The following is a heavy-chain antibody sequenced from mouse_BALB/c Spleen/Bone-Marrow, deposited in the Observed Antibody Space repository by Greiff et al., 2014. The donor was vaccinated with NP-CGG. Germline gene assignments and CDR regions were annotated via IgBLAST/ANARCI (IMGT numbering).Heavy chain of an antibody. Sequence: VNLVESGAELVRPGSSVKISCKASGYAFSSYWMNWVKQRPGQGLEWIGQIYPGDGDTNYNGKFKGKATLTADKSSSTAYMQLSSLTSEDSAVYFCARDYYGSRYYFDYWGQGTTLTVSS. CDR2: IYPGDGDT. CDR1: GYAFSSYW. D-gene: IGHD1-1*01. CDR3: ARDYYGSRYYFDY. J-gene: IGHJ2*01. V-gene: IGHV1-80*01.